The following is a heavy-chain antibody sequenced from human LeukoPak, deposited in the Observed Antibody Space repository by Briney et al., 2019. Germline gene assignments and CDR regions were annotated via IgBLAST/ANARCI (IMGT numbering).Heavy chain of an antibody. D-gene: IGHD6-13*01. J-gene: IGHJ4*02. Sequence: GGSLRLSCAASGFTFSSYAMHWVRQAPGKGLEWVAVISYDGSNKYYADSVKGRFTISRDKSKNTLYLQMNSLRAEDTAIYYCAKEFFDSQQLVPYFDYWGQGTLVTVSS. CDR3: AKEFFDSQQLVPYFDY. CDR1: GFTFSSYA. CDR2: ISYDGSNK. V-gene: IGHV3-30*04.